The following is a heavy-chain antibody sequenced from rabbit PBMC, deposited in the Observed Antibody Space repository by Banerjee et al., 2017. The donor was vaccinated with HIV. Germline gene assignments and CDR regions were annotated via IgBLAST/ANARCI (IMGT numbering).Heavy chain of an antibody. V-gene: IGHV1S40*01. J-gene: IGHJ6*01. CDR3: ARSYTSSSYYYGMDL. CDR2: IDIGSSGNT. CDR1: GFSFSSSDY. Sequence: QSLEESGGDLVKPGASLTLTCTASGFSFSSSDYLCWVRQAPGKGLEWIACIDIGSSGNTWYANWAKGRFTISKTSSTTVTLQMTSLTAADTATYFCARSYTSSSYYYGMDLWGPGTLVTVS. D-gene: IGHD1-1*01.